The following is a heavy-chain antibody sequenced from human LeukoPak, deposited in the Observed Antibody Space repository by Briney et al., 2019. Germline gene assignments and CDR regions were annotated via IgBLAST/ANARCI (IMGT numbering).Heavy chain of an antibody. CDR3: ARAGRDYYDSSGFNY. CDR1: GFTFSSYA. CDR2: ISYDGSNK. D-gene: IGHD3-22*01. V-gene: IGHV3-30-3*01. J-gene: IGHJ4*02. Sequence: GGSQRLSCAASGFTFSSYAMHWVRQAPGQGLEWVAVISYDGSNKYYADSVKGRFTISRDNSKNTLYLQMNSLRAEDTAVYYCARAGRDYYDSSGFNYWGQGTLVTVSS.